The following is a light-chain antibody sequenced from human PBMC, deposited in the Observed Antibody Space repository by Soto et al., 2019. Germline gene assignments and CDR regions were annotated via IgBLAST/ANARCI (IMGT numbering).Light chain of an antibody. V-gene: IGKV1-39*01. CDR1: QSISSY. J-gene: IGKJ1*01. CDR3: QQSYSAPWT. CDR2: AAS. Sequence: DIQMTQSPSSLSASVGDRIAITCRASQSISSYLNWYQQKPGKSPKLLIYAASSLQSGVPSRFSGSGSGTDFPPTISSLQAEDLALYYCQQSYSAPWTFGQGTKVEIE.